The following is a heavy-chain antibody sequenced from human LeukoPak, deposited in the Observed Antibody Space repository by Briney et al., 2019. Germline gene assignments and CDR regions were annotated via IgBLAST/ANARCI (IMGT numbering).Heavy chain of an antibody. V-gene: IGHV1-18*01. J-gene: IGHJ4*02. Sequence: GAAVTVSFTASGYTFTIYGISWVRQAPGQGLEWMGLISAYNGNTNYAQKLQGRVTMTTDTSTSTAYMELRSLRSDDTAVYYCARDRNTVTTGYDYWGQGTLVTVSS. D-gene: IGHD4-17*01. CDR3: ARDRNTVTTGYDY. CDR2: ISAYNGNT. CDR1: GYTFTIYG.